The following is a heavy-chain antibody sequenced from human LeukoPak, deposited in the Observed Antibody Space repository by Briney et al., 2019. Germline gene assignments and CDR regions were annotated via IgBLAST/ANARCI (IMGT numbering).Heavy chain of an antibody. J-gene: IGHJ6*02. V-gene: IGHV1-8*01. CDR2: MNPNSGNT. CDR3: ARDLRSGWNYCYYGMDV. CDR1: GYTFTSYD. Sequence: ASVKVSCKASGYTFTSYDINWVRQATGQGLEWMGWMNPNSGNTGYAQKFQGRVTMTRNTSISTAYMELSSLRSEDTAVYYCARDLRSGWNYCYYGMDVWGQGTTVTVSS. D-gene: IGHD6-19*01.